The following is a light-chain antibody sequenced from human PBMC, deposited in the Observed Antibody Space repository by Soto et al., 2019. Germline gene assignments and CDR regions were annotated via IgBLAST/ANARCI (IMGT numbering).Light chain of an antibody. CDR1: QNINTF. J-gene: IGKJ4*01. V-gene: IGKV1-39*01. Sequence: DIQMTQSPSSLSASIGDRVTITCRASQNINTFLNWYQQKPGKAPKLLIYAASSLQSGVSSRFSGSGSGTDFTLTIIGLEPEDFASYYCRQSNSLFATFGGGTKVEIK. CDR2: AAS. CDR3: RQSNSLFAT.